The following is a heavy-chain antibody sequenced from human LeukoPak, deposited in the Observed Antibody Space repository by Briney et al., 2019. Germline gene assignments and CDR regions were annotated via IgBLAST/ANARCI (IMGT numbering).Heavy chain of an antibody. J-gene: IGHJ6*03. CDR2: IYYSGST. D-gene: IGHD6-6*01. CDR1: GGSISSSSYY. CDR3: ASGTIAARPSYSYYYYMDV. Sequence: TETLSLTCTVSGGSISSSSYYWGWIRQPPGKGLEWIGSIYYSGSTYYNPSLKSRVTISVDTSKNQFSLKLSSVTAADTAVYYCASGTIAARPSYSYYYYMDVWGKGTTVTVSS. V-gene: IGHV4-39*07.